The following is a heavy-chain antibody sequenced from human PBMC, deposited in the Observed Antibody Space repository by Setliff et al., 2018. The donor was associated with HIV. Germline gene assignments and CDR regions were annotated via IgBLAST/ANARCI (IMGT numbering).Heavy chain of an antibody. CDR2: ISYDGGDK. D-gene: IGHD4-17*01. J-gene: IGHJ4*02. CDR3: ARGSPSTVTTAVYPLIGY. CDR1: GLTFSNYA. V-gene: IGHV3-30*04. Sequence: PGESLKISCAASGLTFSNYALHWVRQAPGKGLEWVAVISYDGGDKYYVESVKGRFTISRDNSKNTLYLRMNSLRAEDTAVYYCARGSPSTVTTAVYPLIGYWGQGTLVTSPQ.